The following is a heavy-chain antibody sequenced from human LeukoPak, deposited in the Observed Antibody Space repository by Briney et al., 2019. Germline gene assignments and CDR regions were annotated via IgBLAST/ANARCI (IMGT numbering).Heavy chain of an antibody. J-gene: IGHJ4*02. D-gene: IGHD6-19*01. Sequence: PGGSLRLSCAASGFTFSSYWMHWVRQAPGKGLEWVAVIWHDGSNKYYAASVKGRFTISRDNSKNTLYLQMNSLRAEDTAVYYCAGSPGYTSGYYESDCWGQGTLVTVSS. V-gene: IGHV3-33*08. CDR3: AGSPGYTSGYYESDC. CDR1: GFTFSSYW. CDR2: IWHDGSNK.